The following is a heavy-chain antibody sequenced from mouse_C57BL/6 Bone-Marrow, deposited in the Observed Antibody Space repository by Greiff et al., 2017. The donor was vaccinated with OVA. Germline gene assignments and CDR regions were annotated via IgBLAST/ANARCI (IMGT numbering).Heavy chain of an antibody. J-gene: IGHJ1*03. CDR3: ARDGYYPYWYFDV. V-gene: IGHV1-69*01. Sequence: QVQLQQPGAELVMPGASVKLSCKASGYTFTSYWMHWVKQRPGQGLEWIGEIDPSDSYTNYNQKFKGKSTLTVGKATSTAYMQLSSLTSEDSAVYYCARDGYYPYWYFDVWGTGTTVTVSP. CDR2: IDPSDSYT. CDR1: GYTFTSYW. D-gene: IGHD2-3*01.